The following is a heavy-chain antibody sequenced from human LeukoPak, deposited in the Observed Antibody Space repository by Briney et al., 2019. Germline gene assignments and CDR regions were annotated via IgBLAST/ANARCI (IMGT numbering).Heavy chain of an antibody. D-gene: IGHD2-2*01. J-gene: IGHJ5*02. Sequence: GASVKVSCKASGYTFTGYYMHWVRQAPGQGLEWMGWINPNSGGTNYAQKFQGRVTMTRDTSISTAYMELSRLRSDDTAVYYCARAGEIVVVPAAIYWFDPWGQGTLVTVSS. V-gene: IGHV1-2*02. CDR3: ARAGEIVVVPAAIYWFDP. CDR2: INPNSGGT. CDR1: GYTFTGYY.